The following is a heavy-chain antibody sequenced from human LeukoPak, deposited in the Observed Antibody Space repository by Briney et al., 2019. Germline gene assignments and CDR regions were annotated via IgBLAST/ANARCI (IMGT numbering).Heavy chain of an antibody. CDR2: INPNSGGT. CDR1: GYTFTGYY. V-gene: IGHV1-2*02. CDR3: AREGSRDGYNLGYDY. J-gene: IGHJ4*02. D-gene: IGHD5-24*01. Sequence: ASVKVSCKASGYTFTGYYMHWVRQAPGQGLESMGWINPNSGGTNYAQKFQGRVTMTRDTSISTAYMELSRLRSDDTAVYYCAREGSRDGYNLGYDYWGQGTLVTVSS.